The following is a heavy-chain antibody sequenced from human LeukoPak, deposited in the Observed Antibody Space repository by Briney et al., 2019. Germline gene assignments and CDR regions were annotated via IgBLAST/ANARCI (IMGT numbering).Heavy chain of an antibody. CDR1: GYTFTSYG. CDR2: ISAYNGNT. J-gene: IGHJ4*02. D-gene: IGHD3-3*01. Sequence: ASVKVSCKASGYTFTSYGISWVRQAPGQGLEWMGWISAYNGNTNYAQKLQGRVTMTTDTSMSTAYMELRSLRSDDTAVYYCARAEILRFLEWLEFPPDFDYWGQGTLVTVSS. CDR3: ARAEILRFLEWLEFPPDFDY. V-gene: IGHV1-18*01.